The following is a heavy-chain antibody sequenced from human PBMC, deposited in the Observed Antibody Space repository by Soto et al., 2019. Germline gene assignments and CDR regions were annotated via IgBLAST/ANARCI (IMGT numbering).Heavy chain of an antibody. CDR3: ARSQGGSSSLDIYYYYYYGMDV. J-gene: IGHJ6*04. CDR2: IIPIFATA. Sequence: QVQLVQSGAEVKKPGSSVKVSCKAPGGTFSSYAISWVRQAPGQGLEWMGGIIPIFATAKYAQKFQGRVTITADEYTSTGYMELSSLRSEDTAVYYCARSQGGSSSLDIYYYYYYGMDVWGKGTTVTVSS. D-gene: IGHD2-15*01. CDR1: GGTFSSYA. V-gene: IGHV1-69*01.